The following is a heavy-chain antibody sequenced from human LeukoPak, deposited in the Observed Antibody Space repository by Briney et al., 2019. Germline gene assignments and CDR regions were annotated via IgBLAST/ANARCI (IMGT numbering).Heavy chain of an antibody. D-gene: IGHD3-22*01. CDR3: ARDLRLGYYDSSFTDY. Sequence: PGGSLRLSCAASGFTFSRYGMHWVRQGPGKGLEWVAVIWYDGSKKYYADSVKGRFTISRDNSKNTLYLQMNSLRAEDTAVYYCARDLRLGYYDSSFTDYWGQGTLVTVSS. CDR1: GFTFSRYG. CDR2: IWYDGSKK. J-gene: IGHJ4*02. V-gene: IGHV3-33*01.